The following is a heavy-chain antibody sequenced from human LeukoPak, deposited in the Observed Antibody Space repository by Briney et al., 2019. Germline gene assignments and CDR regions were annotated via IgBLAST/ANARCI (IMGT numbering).Heavy chain of an antibody. CDR1: GYTFTGYY. V-gene: IGHV1-2*02. CDR3: ARGAGEDVDIVATVGGCDY. D-gene: IGHD5-12*01. CDR2: INPNSGGT. J-gene: IGHJ4*02. Sequence: ASVKVSCKASGYTFTGYYMHWVRQAPGQGLEWMGWINPNSGGTNYAQKFQGRVTMTRDTSISTAYMELSRLRSDDTAVYYCARGAGEDVDIVATVGGCDYWGQGTLVTVSP.